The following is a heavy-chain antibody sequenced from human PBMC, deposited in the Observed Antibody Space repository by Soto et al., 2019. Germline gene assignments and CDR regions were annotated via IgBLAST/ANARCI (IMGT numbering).Heavy chain of an antibody. CDR1: GFTFSSYG. CDR2: IWHDGGNK. CDR3: AKIEYYYDSSGYYF. V-gene: IGHV3-30*02. J-gene: IGHJ4*02. Sequence: GGSLRLSCAASGFTFSSYGMHWVRQAPGKGLEWVAFIWHDGGNKFYAESVKGRFTISRDNSKNTLYLQMNSLRAEDTAVYYCAKIEYYYDSSGYYFWGQGTLVTVS. D-gene: IGHD3-22*01.